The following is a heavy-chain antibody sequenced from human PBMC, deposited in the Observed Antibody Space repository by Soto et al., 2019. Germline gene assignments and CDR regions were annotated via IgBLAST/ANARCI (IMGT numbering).Heavy chain of an antibody. CDR3: ARADIVVVPAAMGWFDP. CDR1: GGSISSYY. V-gene: IGHV4-59*08. CDR2: ICYSGST. Sequence: PSETLSLTCTVSGGSISSYYWSWIRQPPGKGLEWIGYICYSGSTNYNPSLKSRVTISVDTSKNQFSLKLSSVTAADTAVYYCARADIVVVPAAMGWFDPWGQRTLVTVSS. D-gene: IGHD2-2*01. J-gene: IGHJ5*02.